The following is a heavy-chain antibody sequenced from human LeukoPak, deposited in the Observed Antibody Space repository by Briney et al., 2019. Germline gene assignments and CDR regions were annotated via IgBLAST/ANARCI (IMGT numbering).Heavy chain of an antibody. CDR3: ARQMAAIRSWFDP. J-gene: IGHJ5*02. CDR1: GGSITSSSDY. Sequence: SETLSLTCTVSGGSITSSSDYWGWIRQPPGKGLEWIGSVHHSGSTFYNPSLKSRVTISADTSKNQFSLRVTSVTAADTAVYYCARQMAAIRSWFDPWGQGTLVTVSS. D-gene: IGHD5-24*01. CDR2: VHHSGST. V-gene: IGHV4-39*01.